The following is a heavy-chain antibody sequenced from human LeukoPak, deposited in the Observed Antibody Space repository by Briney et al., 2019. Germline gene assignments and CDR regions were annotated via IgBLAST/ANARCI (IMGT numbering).Heavy chain of an antibody. J-gene: IGHJ4*02. CDR3: AKDGYGDRADYFDY. CDR2: ISYDGSNK. D-gene: IGHD4-17*01. V-gene: IGHV3-30*18. CDR1: GFTFSSYG. Sequence: GGSLRLSCAASGFTFSSYGMHWVRQAPGKGLEWVAVISYDGSNKYYADSVKGRFTISRDNSKNTLYLQMNSLRAEDTAVYYCAKDGYGDRADYFDYWGQGTLVTVSS.